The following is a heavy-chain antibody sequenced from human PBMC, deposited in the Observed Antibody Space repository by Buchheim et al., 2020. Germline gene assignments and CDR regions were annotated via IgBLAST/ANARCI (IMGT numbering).Heavy chain of an antibody. CDR2: ISDGGSDI. D-gene: IGHD2-15*01. V-gene: IGHV3-30-3*01. J-gene: IGHJ6*02. CDR3: PRSGGRCYSGGSRCLDV. CDR1: GLTFSDYS. Sequence: QVQLVESGGRVVQPGTSLRLSCAASGLTFSDYSMHWVRQAPGKGLEWVAVISDGGSDIYYADSVKGRFTISRDNSKSTLYLQMTSLRPEDTGVYYCPRSGGRCYSGGSRCLDVWGQGTT.